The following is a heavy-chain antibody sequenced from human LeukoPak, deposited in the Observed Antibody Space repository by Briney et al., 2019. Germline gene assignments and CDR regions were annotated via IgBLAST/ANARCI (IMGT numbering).Heavy chain of an antibody. V-gene: IGHV4-59*01. CDR2: IYYSGST. D-gene: IGHD3-22*01. J-gene: IGHJ4*02. Sequence: WETLSLTCTGSGGSISSYYWSWIRQPPGKGLEWIGYIYYSGSTNYNPSLKSRVTISVDTSKNQFSLKLSSVTAVDTAVYYCAREGTTNYYDSSGYFDYWGQGTLVTVSS. CDR1: GGSISSYY. CDR3: AREGTTNYYDSSGYFDY.